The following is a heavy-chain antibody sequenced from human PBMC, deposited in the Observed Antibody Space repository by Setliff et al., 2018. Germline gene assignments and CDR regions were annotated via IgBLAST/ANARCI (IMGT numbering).Heavy chain of an antibody. J-gene: IGHJ4*02. CDR1: GYTFTGYA. CDR3: AAIGLDTAMITGVLFDF. V-gene: IGHV1-18*01. CDR2: ISAYYGNT. D-gene: IGHD5-18*01. Sequence: GASVKVSCKASGYTFTGYAFSWVRQAPGQGLEWMGWISAYYGNTNYAQKLQGRVTMTTDTSTSTAYMELRSLRSDDTAVYYCAAIGLDTAMITGVLFDFWGQGTLVTVSS.